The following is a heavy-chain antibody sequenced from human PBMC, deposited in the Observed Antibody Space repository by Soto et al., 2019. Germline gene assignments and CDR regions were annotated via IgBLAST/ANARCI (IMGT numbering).Heavy chain of an antibody. D-gene: IGHD3-3*01. CDR1: GFTFSSYG. CDR2: IWYDGSNK. J-gene: IGHJ6*02. V-gene: IGHV3-33*01. Sequence: GGSLRLSCAASGFTFSSYGMHWVRQAPGKGLEWVAVIWYDGSNKYYADSVKGRLTISRDNSKNTLYLQMNSLRAEDTAVYYCARDRRPPRYDFWSGLMDVWGQGTTVTV. CDR3: ARDRRPPRYDFWSGLMDV.